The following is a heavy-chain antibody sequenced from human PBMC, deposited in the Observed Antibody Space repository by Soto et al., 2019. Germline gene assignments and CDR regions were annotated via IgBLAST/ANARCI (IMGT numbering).Heavy chain of an antibody. CDR2: IYWDDDK. V-gene: IGHV2-5*02. CDR1: GFSLTTSRVG. Sequence: QITLKESGPTLVQPTQTLTLTCAFSGFSLTTSRVGVAWIRQPPGKALEWLAIIYWDDDKRYHPSLRSRLAITKDTSKTQVVLTMNSLDPVDTATYYCAHIMITYGGVIALDAFDIWGQGTLVTVSS. CDR3: AHIMITYGGVIALDAFDI. J-gene: IGHJ3*02. D-gene: IGHD3-16*02.